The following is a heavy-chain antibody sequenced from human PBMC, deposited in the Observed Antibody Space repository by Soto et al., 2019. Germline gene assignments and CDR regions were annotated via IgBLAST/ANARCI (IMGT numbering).Heavy chain of an antibody. CDR1: GYTFTSYG. Sequence: ASVKVSFKASGYTFTSYGISWVRRAPGQGLEWMGWISAYNGNTNYAQKLQGRVTMTTDTSTSTAYMELRSLRSDDTAVYYCARDYDFWSGYQINNWFDPWGQGTLVTVSS. CDR3: ARDYDFWSGYQINNWFDP. J-gene: IGHJ5*02. CDR2: ISAYNGNT. V-gene: IGHV1-18*04. D-gene: IGHD3-3*01.